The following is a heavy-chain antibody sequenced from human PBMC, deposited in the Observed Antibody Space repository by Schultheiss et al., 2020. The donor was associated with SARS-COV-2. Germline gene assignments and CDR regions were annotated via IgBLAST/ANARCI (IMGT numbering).Heavy chain of an antibody. D-gene: IGHD6-19*01. Sequence: ASVKVSCKASGYTFTDYYMHWVRQAPGQGLDWMGWINPDSGGTNYAQKFQGRITMARDTSISTAYMELTSLTSDDTAVYYCAREVAGTLWFDYWGRGTLVTVSS. CDR1: GYTFTDYY. V-gene: IGHV1-2*02. CDR2: INPDSGGT. J-gene: IGHJ4*02. CDR3: AREVAGTLWFDY.